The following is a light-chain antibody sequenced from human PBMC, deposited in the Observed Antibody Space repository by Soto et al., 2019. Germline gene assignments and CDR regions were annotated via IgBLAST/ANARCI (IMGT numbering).Light chain of an antibody. CDR1: QTISKF. V-gene: IGKV1-9*01. J-gene: IGKJ4*01. Sequence: DIQLTQSPSLLSASVGDRVTITCRASQTISKFLSWYQQKPGKAPKLLIYAASTLQDGVPSRFSGSGAGTEFTLTIISQQPEDFASYYCQLINSFFGGGTRVEI. CDR2: AAS. CDR3: QLINSF.